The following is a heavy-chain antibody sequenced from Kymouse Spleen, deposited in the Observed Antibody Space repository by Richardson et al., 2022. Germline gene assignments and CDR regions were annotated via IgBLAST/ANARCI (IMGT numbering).Heavy chain of an antibody. V-gene: IGHV1-69*05. Sequence: QVQLVQSGAEVKKPGSSVKVSCKASGGTFSSYAISWVRQAPGQGLEWMGGIIPIFGTANYAQKFQGRVTITTDESTSTAYMELSSLRSEDTAVYYCARDKVIAAAHYYYYYGMDVWGQGTTVTVSS. CDR1: GGTFSSYA. CDR3: ARDKVIAAAHYYYYYGMDV. J-gene: IGHJ6*02. CDR2: IIPIFGTA. D-gene: IGHD6-13*01.